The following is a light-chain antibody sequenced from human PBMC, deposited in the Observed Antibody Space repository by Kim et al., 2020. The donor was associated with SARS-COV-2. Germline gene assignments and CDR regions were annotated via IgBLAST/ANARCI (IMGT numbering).Light chain of an antibody. CDR3: QLRTNWLT. V-gene: IGKV3-11*01. J-gene: IGKJ4*01. CDR1: QSVSPY. Sequence: SLSPGERATRSCRASQSVSPYLAWYQQKPGQAPRLLIYDASRRATVIPARFSGSASGTDFTLTISSLEHDDFADYYCQLRTNWLTSGGGTKVDIK. CDR2: DAS.